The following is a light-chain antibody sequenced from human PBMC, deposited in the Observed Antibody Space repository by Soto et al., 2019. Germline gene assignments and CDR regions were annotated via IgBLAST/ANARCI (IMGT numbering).Light chain of an antibody. CDR2: DAS. V-gene: IGKV1-5*01. Sequence: IQMTQSPSTLSASIGDRVTITCRAMQSINNRLAWYQQMPGKAPNLLIYDASSLESGVPSRFRGSGSETEFTLTISGLQPDDFATYYCQQFIDGWTFGQGTKVDIK. CDR3: QQFIDGWT. CDR1: QSINNR. J-gene: IGKJ1*01.